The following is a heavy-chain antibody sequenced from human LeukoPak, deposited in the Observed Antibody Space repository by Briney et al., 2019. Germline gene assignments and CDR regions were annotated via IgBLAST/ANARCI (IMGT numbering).Heavy chain of an antibody. D-gene: IGHD2-2*01. J-gene: IGHJ5*02. CDR3: AKDAYSPIVVVRAAIGWFDP. CDR2: ISGSGDST. CDR1: GFTFSSYA. Sequence: GGSLRLSCAASGFTFSSYAMSWVRQAPGKGLEWVSGISGSGDSTYYADSVKGRFTISRDNSKITLYLQMNNLRAEDTAVYYCAKDAYSPIVVVRAAIGWFDPWGQGTQVTVSS. V-gene: IGHV3-23*01.